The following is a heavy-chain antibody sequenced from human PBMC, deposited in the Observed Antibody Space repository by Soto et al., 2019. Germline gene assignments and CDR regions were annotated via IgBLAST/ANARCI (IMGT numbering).Heavy chain of an antibody. D-gene: IGHD3-10*01. CDR1: GGSVSSGSYY. Sequence: SETLSLTCTVSGGSVSSGSYYWSWIRQPPGKGLEWIGYIYYSGSTNYNPSLKSRVTISVDTSKNQFSLKLSSVTAADTAVYYCARVGRGLDYWGQGTLVTVSS. V-gene: IGHV4-61*01. J-gene: IGHJ4*02. CDR3: ARVGRGLDY. CDR2: IYYSGST.